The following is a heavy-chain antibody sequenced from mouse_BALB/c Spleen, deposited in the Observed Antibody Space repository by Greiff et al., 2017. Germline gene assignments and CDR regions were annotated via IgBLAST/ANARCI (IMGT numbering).Heavy chain of an antibody. CDR1: GFNIKDTY. Sequence: EVKLQESGAELVKPGASVKLSCTASGFNIKDTYMHWVKQRPEQGLEWIGRIDPANGNTKYDPKFQGKATITADTSSNTAYLQLSSLTSEDTAVYYCASIYDGSHLAYWGQGTLVTVSA. J-gene: IGHJ3*01. CDR3: ASIYDGSHLAY. CDR2: IDPANGNT. V-gene: IGHV14-3*02. D-gene: IGHD2-3*01.